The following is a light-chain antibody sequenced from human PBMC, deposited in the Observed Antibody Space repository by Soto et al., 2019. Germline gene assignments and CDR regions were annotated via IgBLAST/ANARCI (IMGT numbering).Light chain of an antibody. Sequence: QSALTQPASVSGSPGQSVTISCTGTSSDVGAYNFVSWYQQHPGKAPKLMIYDVTNRPSGISNRFSGSKSGNTASLTISGLQAEDEADYYCSSYRSSTTPSVFGTGPKLTVL. J-gene: IGLJ1*01. CDR2: DVT. V-gene: IGLV2-14*01. CDR1: SSDVGAYNF. CDR3: SSYRSSTTPSV.